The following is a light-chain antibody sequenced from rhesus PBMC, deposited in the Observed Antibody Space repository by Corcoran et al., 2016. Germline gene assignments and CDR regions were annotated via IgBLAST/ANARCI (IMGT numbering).Light chain of an antibody. CDR3: QHYYDNPYS. CDR1: QNIYSN. Sequence: DIQMTQSPSALSASVGDRVTISCRASQNIYSNLAWYQQKPGKAPKLLIYAASSLQNVIPSRFSCSGAGTDFTFTISSLQPEDAAAYYCQHYYDNPYSFGQGTKVEIK. J-gene: IGKJ2*01. CDR2: AAS. V-gene: IGKV1S12*01.